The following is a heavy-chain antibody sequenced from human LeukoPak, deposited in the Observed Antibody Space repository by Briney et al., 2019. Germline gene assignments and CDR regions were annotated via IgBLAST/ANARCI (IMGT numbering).Heavy chain of an antibody. CDR2: MFTSGST. J-gene: IGHJ6*03. V-gene: IGHV4-4*07. CDR1: GGSISSYY. Sequence: IPSETLSLTCSVSGGSISSYYWSWIRQPAGKGLEWIGRMFTSGSTNYNPSLKSRVTMSVDTSKNQFSLRLSSVTAADTAVYYCARCNYGSGSYYYYYYMDVWGKGTTVTVSS. D-gene: IGHD3-10*01. CDR3: ARCNYGSGSYYYYYYMDV.